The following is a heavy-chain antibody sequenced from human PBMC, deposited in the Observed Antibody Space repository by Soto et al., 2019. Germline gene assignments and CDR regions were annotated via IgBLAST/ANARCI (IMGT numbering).Heavy chain of an antibody. V-gene: IGHV1-2*02. CDR2: INPNSGVT. CDR3: ARRLGLLLPTIPGY. Sequence: ASVKVSCKASGYTFTGYHMHWVRQAPGQGLEWMGWINPNSGVTIYAQKFQGRVIMTRETPITTAYMELSRLTSDDTAVYYCARRLGLLLPTIPGYWGQGTMVHVYS. J-gene: IGHJ4*02. D-gene: IGHD2-15*01. CDR1: GYTFTGYH.